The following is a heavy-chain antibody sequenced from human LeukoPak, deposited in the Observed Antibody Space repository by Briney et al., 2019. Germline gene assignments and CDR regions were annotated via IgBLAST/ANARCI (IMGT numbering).Heavy chain of an antibody. J-gene: IGHJ4*02. CDR2: ISGGGAST. CDR3: ARDGYCGSSACCADY. V-gene: IGHV3-23*01. CDR1: GFIFTTHA. D-gene: IGHD2-2*03. Sequence: WGSLRLSCAASGFIFTTHAMSWVRQAPGKGLEWVSVISGGGASTYYADSVKGRFTISRDNSKSTLFLQMNSLSAEDTAVYYCARDGYCGSSACCADYWGQGTLVTVSP.